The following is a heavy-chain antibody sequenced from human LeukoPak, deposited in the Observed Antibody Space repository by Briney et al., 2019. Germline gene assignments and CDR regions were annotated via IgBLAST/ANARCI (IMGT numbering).Heavy chain of an antibody. Sequence: GGSLRLSCAASRFTFSTYGMRWVRQAPGKGLEWVSSISGSGGSTNYADSVKGRFTISRDNSKNTLYLQMNSLRDEDTAVYYCAKSSYYDSSGYYREYCFDFWGQGTLVTVSS. J-gene: IGHJ4*02. CDR2: ISGSGGST. D-gene: IGHD3-22*01. CDR3: AKSSYYDSSGYYREYCFDF. CDR1: RFTFSTYG. V-gene: IGHV3-23*01.